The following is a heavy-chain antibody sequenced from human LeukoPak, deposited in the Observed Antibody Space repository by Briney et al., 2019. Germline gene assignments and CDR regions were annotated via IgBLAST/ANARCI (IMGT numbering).Heavy chain of an antibody. CDR3: ARKGCTGDCYRFDP. CDR2: INTDNGNT. J-gene: IGHJ5*02. Sequence: GASVKVSCKASGYTXNTYGISWVRQAPGQRPEWMGWINTDNGNTKYAQKFQGRVTMTTDTSTSTAYMELSSLRSDDTAVYYCARKGCTGDCYRFDPWGQGTLVTVSS. D-gene: IGHD2-21*02. CDR1: GYTXNTYG. V-gene: IGHV1-18*01.